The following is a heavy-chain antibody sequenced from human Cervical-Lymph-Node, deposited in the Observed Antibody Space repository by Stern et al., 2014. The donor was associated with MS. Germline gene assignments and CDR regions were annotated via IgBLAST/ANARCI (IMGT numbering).Heavy chain of an antibody. V-gene: IGHV3-48*01. CDR2: ISSSSNTI. Sequence: EVQLVESGGGLVQPGGSLRLSCAASGFTFSPYSMSWVRQAPGKGLEWISYISSSSNTIYYADSVKGRITISRDNAKNSLYLHMNSLGAEDTAVYYCARSGVIAARCFDSWGQGTLVTVSS. D-gene: IGHD6-6*01. CDR1: GFTFSPYS. J-gene: IGHJ4*02. CDR3: ARSGVIAARCFDS.